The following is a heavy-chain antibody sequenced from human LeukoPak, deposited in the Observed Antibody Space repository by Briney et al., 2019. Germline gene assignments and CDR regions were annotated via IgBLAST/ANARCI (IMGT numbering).Heavy chain of an antibody. CDR1: GYTFTGYY. D-gene: IGHD2-21*01. CDR3: AGQAYCGGDCLCGESAFDS. V-gene: IGHV1-2*02. Sequence: ASVKVPCKASGYTFTGYYMHWVRQAPGQGLEWMGWINPNSGGTNYAQKFQGRVTMTRDTSISTAYMELSRLRSDDTAVYYCAGQAYCGGDCLCGESAFDSWGQGTLVTVSS. J-gene: IGHJ5*01. CDR2: INPNSGGT.